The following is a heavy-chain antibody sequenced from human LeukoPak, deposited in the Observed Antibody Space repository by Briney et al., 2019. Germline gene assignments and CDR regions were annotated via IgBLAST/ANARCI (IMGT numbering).Heavy chain of an antibody. J-gene: IGHJ4*02. CDR2: IIPIFGTA. V-gene: IGHV1-69*13. CDR1: GGTFSNYA. Sequence: SVNVSCKAYGGTFSNYAINWIRQAPGPGLEWMGGIIPIFGTANYAQKFQGRVTITADESTSTVYMELNSLKSEDTAVYYCARGWDYDSGGRPTAYVYWGQGTLVTVSS. D-gene: IGHD3-22*01. CDR3: ARGWDYDSGGRPTAYVY.